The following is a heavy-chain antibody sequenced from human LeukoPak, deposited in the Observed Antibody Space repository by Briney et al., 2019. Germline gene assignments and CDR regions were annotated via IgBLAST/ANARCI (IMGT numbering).Heavy chain of an antibody. V-gene: IGHV3-20*04. Sequence: GGSLRLYCAASGFTFDDYGMMWIRQVAGQGLEWVSGIDWNGASTGYADSVRGRFTISRDNAKKSLYLQMNSLRAEDTALYYCARGSTMVSDYWGQGTLVTVSS. D-gene: IGHD3-10*01. CDR1: GFTFDDYG. J-gene: IGHJ4*02. CDR3: ARGSTMVSDY. CDR2: IDWNGAST.